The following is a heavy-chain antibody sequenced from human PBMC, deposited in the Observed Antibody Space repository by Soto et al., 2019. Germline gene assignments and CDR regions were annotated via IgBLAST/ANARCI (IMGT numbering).Heavy chain of an antibody. V-gene: IGHV1-18*01. D-gene: IGHD6-6*01. CDR2: ISTYNGDT. CDR1: GYTFTRSG. J-gene: IGHJ6*02. CDR3: ETAGAAPYSCYGMDV. Sequence: QVHLVQSGDEVKKPGASVKVSCKASGYTFTRSGISWVRQAPGQGLEWMGWISTYNGDTNYAQNFQDRVTMTTDASTSTAYLELRSLGSDETTVYYCETAGAAPYSCYGMDVWGQGTTVTVSS.